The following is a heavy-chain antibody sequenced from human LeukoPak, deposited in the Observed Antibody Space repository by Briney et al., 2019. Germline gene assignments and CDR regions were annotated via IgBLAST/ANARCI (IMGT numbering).Heavy chain of an antibody. CDR1: GFTFSSYW. D-gene: IGHD2-8*02. CDR3: ARTGGQVSFDY. V-gene: IGHV3-7*01. J-gene: IGHJ4*02. Sequence: GGSLRLSCAASGFTFSSYWISWVRQAPGKGLEWVANIKQDGSEKYYVDSVKGRFTISRDNAKNSLYLQMNSLRAEDTAVYYCARTGGQVSFDYWGQGTLVTVSS. CDR2: IKQDGSEK.